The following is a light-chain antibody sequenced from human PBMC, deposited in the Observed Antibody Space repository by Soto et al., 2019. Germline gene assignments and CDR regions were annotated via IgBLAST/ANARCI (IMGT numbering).Light chain of an antibody. CDR3: EQYGTSPLT. CDR2: GAT. Sequence: EIVLTQSPGTLSLSPGESATLSCRASQSVSSSYLAWYQQRSGQAPRLLIFGATSRATGIPDRFSGSGSGTDFPLTISRLEPEDYAVYYCEQYGTSPLTFGGGTKVEIK. J-gene: IGKJ4*01. V-gene: IGKV3-20*01. CDR1: QSVSSSY.